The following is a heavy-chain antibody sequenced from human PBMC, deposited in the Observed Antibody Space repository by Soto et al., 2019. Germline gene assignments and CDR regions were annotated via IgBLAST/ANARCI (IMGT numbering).Heavy chain of an antibody. CDR3: ARAPAAGPVDY. CDR1: GFIFSSYD. V-gene: IGHV3-13*01. CDR2: IGIGGDT. Sequence: GGSLILSCAASGFIFSSYDMHWVRQATGKGLEWVSAIGIGGDTYYPGSVKGRFTISRENVKNSLYLQMNSLRAEDTAVYYCARAPAAGPVDYWGQGTLVTVSS. J-gene: IGHJ4*02. D-gene: IGHD6-13*01.